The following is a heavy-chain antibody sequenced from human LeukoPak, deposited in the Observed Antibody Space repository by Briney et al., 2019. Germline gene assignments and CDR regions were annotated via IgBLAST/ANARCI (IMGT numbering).Heavy chain of an antibody. V-gene: IGHV4-59*01. CDR2: VYYTGST. Sequence: PSETLSLTCTVSGGSISSYYWSWIRQPPGKRLEWIGYVYYTGSTNYNPSLNSRVTMSIDTSKNQFSLRLSSVTAADTAVYYCARVVGFYDSSAFDLWGQGTLVTVSS. D-gene: IGHD3-22*01. J-gene: IGHJ5*02. CDR1: GGSISSYY. CDR3: ARVVGFYDSSAFDL.